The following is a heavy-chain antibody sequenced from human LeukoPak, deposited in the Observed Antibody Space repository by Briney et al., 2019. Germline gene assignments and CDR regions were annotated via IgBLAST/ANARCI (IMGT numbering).Heavy chain of an antibody. CDR1: GGSFSGYY. J-gene: IGHJ4*02. CDR3: ARNDYGVSGVDY. CDR2: IYYSGST. D-gene: IGHD4-17*01. Sequence: SETLSLTCAVYGGSFSGYYWSWIRQPPGKGLEWIGSIYYSGSTYYNPSLKSRVTISVDTSKNQFSLKLSSVTAADTAVYYCARNDYGVSGVDYWGQGTLVTVSS. V-gene: IGHV4-34*01.